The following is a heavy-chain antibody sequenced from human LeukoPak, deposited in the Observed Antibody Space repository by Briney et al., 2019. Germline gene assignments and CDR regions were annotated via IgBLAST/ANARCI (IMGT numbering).Heavy chain of an antibody. Sequence: GGSLRLSCAASGFTFSDFWMNWVRQAPGTGLEWVANIKPDGSETEYLQSVKGRFTISRDNANNSLFLQMDSLRAEDSGIYYCVREGRYPLVSSGYYPFDFWGQGTLATVSS. J-gene: IGHJ4*02. V-gene: IGHV3-7*01. CDR2: IKPDGSET. CDR3: VREGRYPLVSSGYYPFDF. D-gene: IGHD3-22*01. CDR1: GFTFSDFW.